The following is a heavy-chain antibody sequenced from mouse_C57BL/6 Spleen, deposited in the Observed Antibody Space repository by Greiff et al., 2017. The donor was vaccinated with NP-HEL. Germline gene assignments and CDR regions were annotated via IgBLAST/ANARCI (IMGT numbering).Heavy chain of an antibody. CDR3: ARWVYGSRGSYWYFDV. D-gene: IGHD1-1*01. CDR2: INPSNGGT. Sequence: QVQLQQPGTELVKPGASVKLSCKASGYTFTSYWMHWVKQRPGQGLEWIGNINPSNGGTNYNEKFKSKATLTVDKSSSTAYMQLSSLTSEDSAVYYCARWVYGSRGSYWYFDVGGTGTTVTVSS. V-gene: IGHV1-53*01. J-gene: IGHJ1*03. CDR1: GYTFTSYW.